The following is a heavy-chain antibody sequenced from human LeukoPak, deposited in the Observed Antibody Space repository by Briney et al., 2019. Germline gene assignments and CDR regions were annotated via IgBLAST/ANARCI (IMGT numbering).Heavy chain of an antibody. CDR3: ARLLDTSGYYVYYFDY. V-gene: IGHV5-51*01. CDR1: GYSFTSYW. CDR2: IYPGYSDT. Sequence: GESLKISCKGSGYSFTSYWIGWVRQMPGKGLEWMGIIYPGYSDTRYNPSFQGQVTISVDKSIRTAYLQWSSLTASDTATYYCARLLDTSGYYVYYFDYWGQGTLVTVSS. D-gene: IGHD3-22*01. J-gene: IGHJ4*02.